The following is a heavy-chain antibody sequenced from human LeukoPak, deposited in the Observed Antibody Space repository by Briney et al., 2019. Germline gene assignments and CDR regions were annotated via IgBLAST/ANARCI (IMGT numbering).Heavy chain of an antibody. CDR1: GYTFTSYY. D-gene: IGHD3-22*01. Sequence: ASVKVSCKASGYTFTSYYMHWVRQAPGQGLEWMGIINPSGGSTSYAQKFQGRVTMTRDTSTSTVYMELSSLRSEDTAVYYCARGYYDSSGYYLRGVDYWGQGTLVTVSS. CDR3: ARGYYDSSGYYLRGVDY. CDR2: INPSGGST. V-gene: IGHV1-46*01. J-gene: IGHJ4*02.